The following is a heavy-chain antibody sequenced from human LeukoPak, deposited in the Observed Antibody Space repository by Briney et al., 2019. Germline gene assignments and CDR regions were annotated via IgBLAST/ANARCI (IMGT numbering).Heavy chain of an antibody. Sequence: GGSLRLSCAVSGFIVSSDYMSWVRQAPGKGLEWVSVIYSGGSTYYADSVKGRFTISRDNSQNTLYLQMNSLRAEDTAVYYCARDGRVYYDSSGYYPYYYGMDVWGQGTTVTVSS. CDR2: IYSGGST. J-gene: IGHJ6*02. V-gene: IGHV3-53*01. CDR1: GFIVSSDY. CDR3: ARDGRVYYDSSGYYPYYYGMDV. D-gene: IGHD3-22*01.